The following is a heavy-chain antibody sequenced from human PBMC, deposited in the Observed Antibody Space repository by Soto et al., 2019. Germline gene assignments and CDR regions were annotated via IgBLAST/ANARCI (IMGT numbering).Heavy chain of an antibody. Sequence: QVVLLQSGAEVKEPGSSVRLSCQVSGSTFNNFAFSWVRQAPGQGPEWLGGIVVMSNAADYSQRFQDRVMITADTSTSTLYMELGSLTFDDTAGYYCARAIKRWEVNYYFDYWGQGTLVTVS. J-gene: IGHJ4*02. CDR3: ARAIKRWEVNYYFDY. V-gene: IGHV1-69*06. D-gene: IGHD1-26*01. CDR2: IVVMSNAA. CDR1: GSTFNNFA.